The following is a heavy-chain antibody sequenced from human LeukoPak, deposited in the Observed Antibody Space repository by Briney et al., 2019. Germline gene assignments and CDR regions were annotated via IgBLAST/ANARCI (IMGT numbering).Heavy chain of an antibody. Sequence: ASVKVSCKASGYSFTSYDITWVRQAPGQGLEWMGWISTYNGNTKYEQNLQGRVTMTTDASTRTVYMDLRSLRSDDTAVYYCARSATQYFFDYWGQGTLVTVSS. D-gene: IGHD3-3*01. CDR3: ARSATQYFFDY. CDR1: GYSFTSYD. V-gene: IGHV1-18*01. J-gene: IGHJ4*02. CDR2: ISTYNGNT.